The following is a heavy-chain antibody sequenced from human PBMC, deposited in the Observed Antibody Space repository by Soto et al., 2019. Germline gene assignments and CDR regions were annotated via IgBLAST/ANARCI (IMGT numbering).Heavy chain of an antibody. D-gene: IGHD4-17*01. Sequence: PSETLSLTCSVSGASIRSYYWHWIRQPPGKGLEWIGYIYYSGSTNYNPSLKSRVTISVDTSKNQFSLKLSSVTAADTAVYYCARGGTTVSDFDYWGQGTLVTVSS. CDR2: IYYSGST. J-gene: IGHJ4*02. V-gene: IGHV4-59*01. CDR3: ARGGTTVSDFDY. CDR1: GASIRSYY.